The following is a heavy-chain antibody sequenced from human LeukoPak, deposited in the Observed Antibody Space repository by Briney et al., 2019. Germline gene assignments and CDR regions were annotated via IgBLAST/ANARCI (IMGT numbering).Heavy chain of an antibody. CDR2: ISSSGSTI. CDR3: ARHYDSSYYYYYMDV. CDR1: GFNMSDYW. J-gene: IGHJ6*03. V-gene: IGHV3-48*01. D-gene: IGHD3-22*01. Sequence: GGSLRLSCIASGFNMSDYWMSWVRQAPGKGLEWVSYISSSGSTIYYADSVKGRFTISRDNAKNSLYLQMNSLRAEDTAVYYCARHYDSSYYYYYMDVWGKGTTVTISS.